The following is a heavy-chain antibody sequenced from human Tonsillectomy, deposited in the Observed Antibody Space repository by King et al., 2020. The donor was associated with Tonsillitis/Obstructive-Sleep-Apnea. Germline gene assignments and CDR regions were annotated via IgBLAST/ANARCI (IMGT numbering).Heavy chain of an antibody. J-gene: IGHJ4*02. CDR3: KSSSSERSFDY. V-gene: IGHV4-34*01. D-gene: IGHD6-6*01. CDR2: INHSGST. CDR1: GGSFSGYY. Sequence: VQLQQWGAGLLKPSETLSLTCAVYGGSFSGYYWSWIRQPPGKGLEWIGEINHSGSTNYNPSFKSRVTISVDTSKNQFSLKLSSVTAADTAVYYCKSSSSERSFDYWGQGTLVTVSP.